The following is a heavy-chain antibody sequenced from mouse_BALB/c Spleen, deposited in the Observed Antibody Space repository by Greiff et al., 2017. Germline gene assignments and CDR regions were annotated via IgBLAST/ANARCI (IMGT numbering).Heavy chain of an antibody. CDR2: ISSGGST. D-gene: IGHD2-4*01. J-gene: IGHJ2*01. Sequence: EVMLVESGGGLVKPGGSLKLSCAASGFTFSSYAMSWVRQTPEKRLEWVASISSGGSTYYPDSVKGRFTISRDNARNILYLQMSSLRSEDTAMYYCARVERITTPSYYFDYWGQVTTLTVSS. CDR1: GFTFSSYA. CDR3: ARVERITTPSYYFDY. V-gene: IGHV5-6-5*01.